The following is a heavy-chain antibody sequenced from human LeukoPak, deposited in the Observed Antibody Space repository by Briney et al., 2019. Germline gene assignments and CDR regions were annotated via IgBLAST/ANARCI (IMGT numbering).Heavy chain of an antibody. Sequence: GGSLRLSCAASGFTFSSYGMHWVRQAPGKGLEWVAVISYDGSNKYYVDSVKGRFTISRDNSKNTLYLQMNSLRAEDTAVYYCAKDQGGGSSWYTAWGQGTLVTVSS. CDR2: ISYDGSNK. CDR3: AKDQGGGSSWYTA. CDR1: GFTFSSYG. J-gene: IGHJ4*02. V-gene: IGHV3-30*18. D-gene: IGHD6-13*01.